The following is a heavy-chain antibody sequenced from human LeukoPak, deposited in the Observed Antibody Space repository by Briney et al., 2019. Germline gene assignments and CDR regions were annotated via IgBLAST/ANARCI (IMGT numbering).Heavy chain of an antibody. J-gene: IGHJ5*02. Sequence: GGSLRLSCAASGFTFSNAWMNWVRQAPGKGLEWVSSISSSSNYIYYADSVKGRFTISRDNAKNSLYLQMNSLRAEDTAVYYCARVEESASFDPWGQGTLVTVSS. V-gene: IGHV3-21*01. CDR2: ISSSSNYI. D-gene: IGHD3-3*01. CDR3: ARVEESASFDP. CDR1: GFTFSNAW.